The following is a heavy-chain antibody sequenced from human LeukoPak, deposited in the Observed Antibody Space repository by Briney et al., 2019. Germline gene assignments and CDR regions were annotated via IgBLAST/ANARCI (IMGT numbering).Heavy chain of an antibody. Sequence: GGSLRLSCAASGFTFSSYSMNWVRQAPGKGLEWISYISSGSSTIYYADSVQGRFTISRDNAKNSLYLQMNSLRAEDTAVYYCARVLHKRNYDSSDYYGYWGQGTLVTVSS. J-gene: IGHJ4*02. CDR1: GFTFSSYS. CDR2: ISSGSSTI. CDR3: ARVLHKRNYDSSDYYGY. D-gene: IGHD3-22*01. V-gene: IGHV3-48*01.